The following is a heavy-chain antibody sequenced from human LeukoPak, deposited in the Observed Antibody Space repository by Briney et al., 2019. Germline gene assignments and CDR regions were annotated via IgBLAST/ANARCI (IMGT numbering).Heavy chain of an antibody. CDR3: TRTPAPGGDYDYYGMDV. CDR1: GGSISSYY. Sequence: SETLSLTCTVSGGSISSYYWSWIRQSPGKGLEWIGYIHYSGNTNYNPSLKSRVTISVDTSKTQFSLKLNSVTAADTAVYYCTRTPAPGGDYDYYGMDVWGQGTTVTVSS. V-gene: IGHV4-59*01. CDR2: IHYSGNT. J-gene: IGHJ6*02. D-gene: IGHD3-10*01.